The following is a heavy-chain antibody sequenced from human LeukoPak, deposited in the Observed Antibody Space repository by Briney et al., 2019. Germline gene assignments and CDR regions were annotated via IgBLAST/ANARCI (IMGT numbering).Heavy chain of an antibody. V-gene: IGHV1-58*02. CDR2: IVVGSGNT. D-gene: IGHD3-3*01. CDR1: GFTFTSSA. Sequence: SVKVSCKASGFTFTSSAMQWARQARGQRLEWIGWIVVGSGNTNYAQKFQERVTITRDMSTSTAYMELSSLRSEDTAVYYCAADSQYDFWSGPMTENAFDIWGQGTMVTVSS. J-gene: IGHJ3*02. CDR3: AADSQYDFWSGPMTENAFDI.